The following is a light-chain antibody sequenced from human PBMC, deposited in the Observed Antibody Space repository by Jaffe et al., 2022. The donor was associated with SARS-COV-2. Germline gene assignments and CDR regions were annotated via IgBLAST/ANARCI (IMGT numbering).Light chain of an antibody. Sequence: AIQLTQSPSSLSASVGDRVTITCRASQGISSALAWYQQKPGKAPKLLIYDASNLESGVPSRFSGSGSGTDFTLTISSLQPEDFATYSCQQFNNFPYTFGQGTKLEIK. J-gene: IGKJ2*01. CDR1: QGISSA. V-gene: IGKV1D-13*01. CDR3: QQFNNFPYT. CDR2: DAS.